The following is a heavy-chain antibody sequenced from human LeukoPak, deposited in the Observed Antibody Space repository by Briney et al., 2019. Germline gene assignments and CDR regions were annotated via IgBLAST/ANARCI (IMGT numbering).Heavy chain of an antibody. CDR2: ISGSGGST. Sequence: GGSLRLSCAASRFTFNSYAMSWVRQAPGKGLEWVSVISGSGGSTYYADSVKGRFSISRDNSKNTLYLQVNSLRVEDTAVYYCARRITIFRVVDNYYFHYWGQGTLVTVSS. V-gene: IGHV3-23*01. J-gene: IGHJ4*02. D-gene: IGHD3-3*01. CDR3: ARRITIFRVVDNYYFHY. CDR1: RFTFNSYA.